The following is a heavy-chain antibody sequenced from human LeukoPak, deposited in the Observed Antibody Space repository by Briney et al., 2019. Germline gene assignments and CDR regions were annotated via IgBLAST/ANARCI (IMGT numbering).Heavy chain of an antibody. CDR3: AKAGALAVAGNFDY. V-gene: IGHV3-23*01. J-gene: IGHJ4*02. Sequence: PGGSLRLSCAASGFTFSSYAMSWVRQAPGKGLEWVSAISGSGGSTYYADSVKGRFTISRDNSKNTLYLQMNSLRVEDTAVYYCAKAGALAVAGNFDYWGQGTLVTVSS. CDR2: ISGSGGST. CDR1: GFTFSSYA. D-gene: IGHD6-19*01.